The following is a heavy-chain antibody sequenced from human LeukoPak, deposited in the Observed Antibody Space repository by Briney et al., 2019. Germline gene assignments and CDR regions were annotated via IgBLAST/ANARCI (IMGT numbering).Heavy chain of an antibody. J-gene: IGHJ4*02. Sequence: PGGSLRLSCAASGFTVSSNYMSWVRQAPGKGLEWVSIIYSGGTTYYADSVKGRFTISRDNAKNSLYLQMNSLRAEDTAMYYCARDVSAYGDFAFDYWGQGTLVTVSS. CDR3: ARDVSAYGDFAFDY. V-gene: IGHV3-53*01. D-gene: IGHD4-17*01. CDR1: GFTVSSNY. CDR2: IYSGGTT.